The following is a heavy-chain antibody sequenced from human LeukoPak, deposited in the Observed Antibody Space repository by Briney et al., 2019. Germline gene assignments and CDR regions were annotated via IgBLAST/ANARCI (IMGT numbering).Heavy chain of an antibody. CDR2: ISGSGGST. Sequence: GGSLRLSCAASGFTFSSYAMSWVRQAPGKGLEWVSAISGSGGSTYYADSVKGRFTISRDNSKNTLYLQMNSLRAEDTAVYYCAKDLLGRIVATTFDYWGQGTLVTVSS. D-gene: IGHD5-12*01. CDR3: AKDLLGRIVATTFDY. CDR1: GFTFSSYA. V-gene: IGHV3-23*01. J-gene: IGHJ4*02.